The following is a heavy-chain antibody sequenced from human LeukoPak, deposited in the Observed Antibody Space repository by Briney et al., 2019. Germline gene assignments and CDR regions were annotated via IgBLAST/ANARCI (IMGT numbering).Heavy chain of an antibody. CDR2: IYTSGST. J-gene: IGHJ3*02. CDR3: ARDRVPTYSSSWPDAFDI. V-gene: IGHV4-4*07. CDR1: GGSISSYY. D-gene: IGHD6-13*01. Sequence: PSETLSLTCTVSGGSISSYYWSWIRQPAGKGLEWIGRIYTSGSTNYNPSLKSRVTMSVDTSKDQFSLKLSSVTAADTAVYYCARDRVPTYSSSWPDAFDIWGQGTMVTVSS.